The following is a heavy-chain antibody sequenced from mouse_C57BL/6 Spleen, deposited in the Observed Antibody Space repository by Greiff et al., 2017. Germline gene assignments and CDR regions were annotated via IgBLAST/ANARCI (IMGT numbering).Heavy chain of an antibody. D-gene: IGHD1-1*01. CDR1: GFSLTSYG. V-gene: IGHV2-2*01. CDR3: DRDDYYGSSLYYYAMDD. J-gene: IGHJ4*01. CDR2: IWSGGST. Sequence: QVQLQQSGPGLVQPSQSLSITCTVSGFSLTSYGVHWVRQSPGKGLEWLGVIWSGGSTDYNAALISRLSISKDNSKSQVFFKMNSLQADDTAIYYGDRDDYYGSSLYYYAMDDWGQGTSVTVAS.